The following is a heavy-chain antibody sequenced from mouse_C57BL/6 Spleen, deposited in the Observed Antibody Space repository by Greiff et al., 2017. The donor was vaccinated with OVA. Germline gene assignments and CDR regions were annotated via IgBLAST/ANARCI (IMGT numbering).Heavy chain of an antibody. V-gene: IGHV5-6*01. CDR2: ISSGGSYT. Sequence: EVKLVESGGDLVKPGGSLKLSCAASGFTFSSYGMSWVRQTPDKRLEWVATISSGGSYTYYPDSVKGRFTISRDNAKNTLYLQMSSLKSEDTAMYYCARGEGGSDRPFAYWGQGTLVTVSA. J-gene: IGHJ3*01. CDR3: ARGEGGSDRPFAY. CDR1: GFTFSSYG.